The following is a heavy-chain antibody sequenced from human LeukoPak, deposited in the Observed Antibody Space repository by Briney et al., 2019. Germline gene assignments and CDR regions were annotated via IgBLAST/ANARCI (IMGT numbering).Heavy chain of an antibody. J-gene: IGHJ4*02. CDR2: INHSGST. CDR1: GGSFSGYY. V-gene: IGHV4-34*01. Sequence: PSETLSLTCAVYGGSFSGYYWSWIRQPPGKGLEWIGEINHSGSTNYNPSLKSRVTISVDTSKNQFSLKLSSVTAADTAVYYCARGGEGLVVVVAATQFDYWGQGTLVTVSS. D-gene: IGHD2-15*01. CDR3: ARGGEGLVVVVAATQFDY.